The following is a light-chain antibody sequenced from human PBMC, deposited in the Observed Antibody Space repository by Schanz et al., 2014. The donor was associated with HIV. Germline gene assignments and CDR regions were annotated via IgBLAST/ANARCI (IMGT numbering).Light chain of an antibody. V-gene: IGKV3-15*01. J-gene: IGKJ3*01. Sequence: EIVMTQSPATLSVSPGERATLSCRASQSLSGNLAWYQQKPGQAPRPLIYATSTRATGVPARFSGSGSGTDFTLTISSLEPEDFAVYYCQHITFGPGTKVDIK. CDR2: ATS. CDR3: QHIT. CDR1: QSLSGN.